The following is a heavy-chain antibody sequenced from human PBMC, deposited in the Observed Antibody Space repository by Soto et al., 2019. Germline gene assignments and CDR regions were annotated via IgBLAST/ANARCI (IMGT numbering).Heavy chain of an antibody. CDR2: IYHSGST. D-gene: IGHD6-13*01. V-gene: IGHV4-4*02. J-gene: IGHJ3*01. CDR3: ARSPSSSWYGGGAFEV. CDR1: GGSISSSNW. Sequence: PSETLSPTCAVSGGSISSSNWWSWFRQPPGKGLEWIGEIYHSGSTNYSPSVKSRITILVDKSKKQLSLKLNSVTAADTAVYYCARSPSSSWYGGGAFEVWGQGTMVTVSS.